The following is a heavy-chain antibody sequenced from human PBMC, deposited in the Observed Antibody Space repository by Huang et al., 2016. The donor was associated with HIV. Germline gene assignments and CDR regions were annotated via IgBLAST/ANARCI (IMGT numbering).Heavy chain of an antibody. D-gene: IGHD3-22*01. CDR3: VREKGITVMVETNYFDY. CDR1: GYTFPNYY. Sequence: QVQLVQSGAEVKKPGASTKVACKASGYTFPNYYIHWVRQAPGHGLEGLGIIKPNTGATNYAQKFRGRVTMTRDTSTNTVYMELRSLRSQDTAMYYCVREKGITVMVETNYFDYWGPGSQVTVSS. V-gene: IGHV1-46*01. J-gene: IGHJ4*02. CDR2: IKPNTGAT.